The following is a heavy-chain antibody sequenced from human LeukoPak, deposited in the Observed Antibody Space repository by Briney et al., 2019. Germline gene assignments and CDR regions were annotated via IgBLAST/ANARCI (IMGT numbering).Heavy chain of an antibody. CDR1: GGSISTYY. V-gene: IGHV4-59*08. CDR2: IFYSGST. Sequence: SETLSLTCTVSGGSISTYYWSWIRQPPGKGLEWIGYIFYSGSTIYNPSLKSRVTISVDTSKNQFSLQLTSVSAADTAVYYCARWVVVTAIADYWGQGTLVTVSS. CDR3: ARWVVVTAIADY. J-gene: IGHJ4*02. D-gene: IGHD2-21*02.